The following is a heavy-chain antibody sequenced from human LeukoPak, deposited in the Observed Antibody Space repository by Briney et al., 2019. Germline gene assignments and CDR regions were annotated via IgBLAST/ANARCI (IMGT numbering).Heavy chain of an antibody. Sequence: SETLSLTCTVSGGSISSSSHYWSWIRQPAGKGLEWIGRIYTSGSNNYNPSLKSRVTMSVDTSKNQFSLKLSSVTAADTAMYYCAREVADYGGYYYYHYMDVWGKGTTVTISS. CDR2: IYTSGSN. CDR1: GGSISSSSHY. CDR3: AREVADYGGYYYYHYMDV. D-gene: IGHD4-23*01. J-gene: IGHJ6*03. V-gene: IGHV4-61*02.